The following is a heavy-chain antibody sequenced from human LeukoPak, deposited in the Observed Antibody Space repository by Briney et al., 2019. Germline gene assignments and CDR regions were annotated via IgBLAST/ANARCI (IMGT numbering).Heavy chain of an antibody. Sequence: SQTLSLTCAISGDSVSSNSAAWNWIRQSPSRGLEWLGRTYYRSKWYNDYAVSVKSRITINPDTSKNQFSLQLNSVTPEDTAVYYCARSIAATYYYYYYMDVWGKGTTVTVSS. CDR1: GDSVSSNSAA. V-gene: IGHV6-1*01. CDR3: ARSIAATYYYYYYMDV. D-gene: IGHD6-6*01. J-gene: IGHJ6*03. CDR2: TYYRSKWYN.